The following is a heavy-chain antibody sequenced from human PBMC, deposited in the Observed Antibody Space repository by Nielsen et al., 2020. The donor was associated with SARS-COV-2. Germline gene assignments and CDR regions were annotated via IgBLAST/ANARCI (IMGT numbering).Heavy chain of an antibody. D-gene: IGHD3-10*01. V-gene: IGHV4-31*03. Sequence: SETLSLTCTVSGGSISSGGYYWNWIRQHPGKGLEWIGNIYYRGSTYYNPSLESRVTISIDTSKNQFSLKLSSVTAADTAVYYCAGKSFSIIGQYRHLDFWGRGTTVTVSS. CDR1: GGSISSGGYY. J-gene: IGHJ6*04. CDR3: AGKSFSIIGQYRHLDF. CDR2: IYYRGST.